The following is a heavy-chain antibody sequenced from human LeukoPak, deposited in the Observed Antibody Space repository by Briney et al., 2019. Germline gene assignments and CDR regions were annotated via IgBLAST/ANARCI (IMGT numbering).Heavy chain of an antibody. CDR1: GVSMSSYY. V-gene: IGHV4-59*01. CDR3: ARSLPYPWGGACGGVFYP. J-gene: IGHJ3*01. D-gene: IGHD2-21*02. CDR2: IYYSGSN. Sequence: SETLSLTCTVSGVSMSSYYWSWIRQPPGKGLEWIGYIYYSGSNKYNPSLKSRVAISIDTSKNQFSLKLNSVTTADTAVYYCARSLPYPWGGACGGVFYPGGQG.